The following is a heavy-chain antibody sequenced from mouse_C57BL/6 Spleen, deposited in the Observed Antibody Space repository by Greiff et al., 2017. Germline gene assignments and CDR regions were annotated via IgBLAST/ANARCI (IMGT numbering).Heavy chain of an antibody. CDR1: GYSFTDYN. V-gene: IGHV1-39*01. Sequence: VPLQQSGPELVKPGASVKISCKASGYSFTDYNLNWVKQSNGKSLEWIGVINPNYGTTSYKQKFKGKATLTVYKSSSTANMPLNSLTSEDSAVYYGARTNWDGTLDYWGQGTTLTVSS. J-gene: IGHJ2*01. D-gene: IGHD2-1*01. CDR2: INPNYGTT. CDR3: ARTNWDGTLDY.